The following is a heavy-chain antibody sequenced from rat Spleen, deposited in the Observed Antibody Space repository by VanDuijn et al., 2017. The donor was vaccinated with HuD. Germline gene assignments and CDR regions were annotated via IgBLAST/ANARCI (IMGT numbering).Heavy chain of an antibody. Sequence: EVQVLESGGGLVQPGNSLKLSCATSGFTFSTAWMYWYRQFPEKRLEWVARIKAKSNNYATDYTESVKGRFTISRDNAKNTQYLQMDSLRSEDTATYYCARHYSDYWYFDFWGPGTMVTVSS. CDR1: GFTFSTAW. J-gene: IGHJ1*01. CDR2: IKAKSNNYAT. V-gene: IGHV6-6*01. CDR3: ARHYSDYWYFDF. D-gene: IGHD1-1*01.